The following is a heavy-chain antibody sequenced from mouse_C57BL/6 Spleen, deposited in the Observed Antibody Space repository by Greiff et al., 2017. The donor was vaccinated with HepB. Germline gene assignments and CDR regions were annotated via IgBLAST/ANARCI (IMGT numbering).Heavy chain of an antibody. J-gene: IGHJ4*01. V-gene: IGHV1-59*01. CDR3: ARGEDDYYAMDY. CDR2: IDPSDSYT. Sequence: VQLQQPGAELVRPGTSVKLSCKASGYTFTSYWMHWVKQRPGQGLEWIGVIDPSDSYTNYNQKFKGKATLTVDTSSSTAYMQLSSLTSEDSAVYYCARGEDDYYAMDYWGQGTSVTVSS. CDR1: GYTFTSYW.